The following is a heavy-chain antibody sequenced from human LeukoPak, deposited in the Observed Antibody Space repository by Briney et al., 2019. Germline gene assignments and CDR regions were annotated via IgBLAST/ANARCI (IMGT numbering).Heavy chain of an antibody. Sequence: SETLSLTCAVSSVSLSGYSWGWIRQPPGKGLEWVGEISHSGITNYNASLKSRVTISLKKSEIQFSLMLSSVTAADTAVYYCTRQSGTVTPIDYWSQGTLVTVSS. CDR2: ISHSGIT. V-gene: IGHV4-34*01. D-gene: IGHD4-17*01. CDR1: SVSLSGYS. CDR3: TRQSGTVTPIDY. J-gene: IGHJ4*02.